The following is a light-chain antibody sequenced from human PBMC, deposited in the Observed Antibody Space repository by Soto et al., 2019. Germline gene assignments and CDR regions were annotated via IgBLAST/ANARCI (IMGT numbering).Light chain of an antibody. CDR1: QGISSW. V-gene: IGKV1-5*01. CDR2: DAS. J-gene: IGKJ1*01. Sequence: DIQMTQSPCTLSASAGDRVTITCRASQGISSWLAWYQQKPGKAPKLLIYDASRLESGVPSRFSGSGSGTEFTLPIISRQPDDFATYYCQQYNRTFGQGTKVEIK. CDR3: QQYNRT.